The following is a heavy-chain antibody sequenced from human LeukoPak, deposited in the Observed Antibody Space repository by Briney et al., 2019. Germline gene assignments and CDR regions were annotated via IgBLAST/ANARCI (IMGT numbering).Heavy chain of an antibody. CDR2: IYYSGTT. CDR1: GGSIGSRSYY. J-gene: IGHJ4*02. CDR3: TSRGWIVGLVDY. V-gene: IGHV4-39*01. Sequence: SETLSLTCTVSGGSIGSRSYYWGWIRQPPGKGLEWIASIYYSGTTYYNPSLKSRVSISADTSKNQFSLKVSSVTAADTAVYYCTSRGWIVGLVDYWGQGTLVTVSS. D-gene: IGHD3-22*01.